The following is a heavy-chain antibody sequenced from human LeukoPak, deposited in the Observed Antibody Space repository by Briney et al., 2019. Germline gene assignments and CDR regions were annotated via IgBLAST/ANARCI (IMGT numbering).Heavy chain of an antibody. V-gene: IGHV5-51*01. Sequence: GESLKISCKGSGYTFTNHWISWVRQMPGKGLEWMGIIYPGDSDTRYSPSFQGQVTISADKSISTAYLQWSSLKASDTAMYYCARQNILTGYYKWAFDIWGQGTMVTVSS. CDR2: IYPGDSDT. CDR3: ARQNILTGYYKWAFDI. D-gene: IGHD3-9*01. CDR1: GYTFTNHW. J-gene: IGHJ3*02.